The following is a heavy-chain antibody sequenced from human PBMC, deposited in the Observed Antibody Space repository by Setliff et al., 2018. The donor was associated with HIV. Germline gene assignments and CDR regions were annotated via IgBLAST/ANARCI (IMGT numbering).Heavy chain of an antibody. CDR2: ISYDGSNK. V-gene: IGHV3-30*04. CDR3: ARDSPPMELGYADY. Sequence: PGESLKISCAASGFTFSSYAMHWVRQAPGKGLEWVAVISYDGSNKYYADSVKGRFTISRDNSKNTLYLQINSLRTEDTAVYYCARDSPPMELGYADYWGQGTPVTVSS. D-gene: IGHD1-26*01. J-gene: IGHJ4*02. CDR1: GFTFSSYA.